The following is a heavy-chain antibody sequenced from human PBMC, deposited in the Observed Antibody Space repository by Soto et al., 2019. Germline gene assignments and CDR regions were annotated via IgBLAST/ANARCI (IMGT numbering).Heavy chain of an antibody. V-gene: IGHV1-69*13. CDR2: IIPIFGTA. D-gene: IGHD2-2*02. Sequence: SVKVSCKASGGTFSSYAISWVRQAPGQGLEWMGGIIPIFGTANYAQKFQGRVTITADESTSTAYMELSSLRSEDTAVYYCARGGDCSSTSCYTDYYYYYGMDVWGQGTTVTVSS. CDR1: GGTFSSYA. CDR3: ARGGDCSSTSCYTDYYYYYGMDV. J-gene: IGHJ6*02.